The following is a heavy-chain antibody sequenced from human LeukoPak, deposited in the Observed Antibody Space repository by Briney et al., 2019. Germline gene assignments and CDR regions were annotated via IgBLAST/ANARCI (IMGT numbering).Heavy chain of an antibody. CDR1: GGTFSSYA. Sequence: GASVKVSCKASGGTFSSYAISWVRQAPGQGLEWMGGIIPIFGTANYAQKFRGRVTITADESTSTAYMELSSLRSEDTAVYYCAREVGGYSYGYYIFDYWGQGTLVTVSS. J-gene: IGHJ4*02. CDR2: IIPIFGTA. CDR3: AREVGGYSYGYYIFDY. V-gene: IGHV1-69*13. D-gene: IGHD5-18*01.